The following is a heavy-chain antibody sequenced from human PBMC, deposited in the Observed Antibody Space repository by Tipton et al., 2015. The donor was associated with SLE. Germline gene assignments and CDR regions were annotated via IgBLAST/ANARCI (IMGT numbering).Heavy chain of an antibody. Sequence: SLRLSCAASGFTFSSFDISWVRQAPGKGLEWVSLISGRGGSTYYADSVKGRFTISRDNSKNTLSLQMNSLRAEDTAVYYFARTEQWAWIDYWGQGSLVTVSP. V-gene: IGHV3-23*01. CDR2: ISGRGGST. CDR1: GFTFSSFD. D-gene: IGHD6-19*01. CDR3: ARTEQWAWIDY. J-gene: IGHJ4*02.